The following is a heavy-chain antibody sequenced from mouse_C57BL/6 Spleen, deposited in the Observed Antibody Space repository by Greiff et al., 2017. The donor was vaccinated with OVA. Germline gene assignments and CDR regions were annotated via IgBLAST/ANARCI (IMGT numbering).Heavy chain of an antibody. J-gene: IGHJ2*01. V-gene: IGHV1-81*01. CDR3: ARLITTVVAAFDY. CDR2: IYPRSGNT. CDR1: GYTFTSYG. D-gene: IGHD1-1*01. Sequence: QVQLQQSGAELARPGASVKLSCKASGYTFTSYGISWVKQRTGQGLEWIGEIYPRSGNTYYNEKLKGKATLTADNSSNTAYMELRRLTSGDSAVYFCARLITTVVAAFDYWGQGTTLTVSS.